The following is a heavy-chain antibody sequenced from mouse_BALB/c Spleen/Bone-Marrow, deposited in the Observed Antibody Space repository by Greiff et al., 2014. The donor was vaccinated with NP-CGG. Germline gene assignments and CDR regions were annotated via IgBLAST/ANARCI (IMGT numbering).Heavy chain of an antibody. CDR3: TSYHSSGYAMDY. CDR1: GYSFTDYN. D-gene: IGHD3-1*01. CDR2: IDPYNGGT. J-gene: IGHJ4*01. V-gene: IGHV1S135*01. Sequence: VQLKESGPELVKPGASVKVSCKASGYSFTDYNMYWVKQSHGKSLEWIGYIDPYNGGTSYNQKFKGKAALTVDKSSSTAFMHLNSLTSEDSAVYYCTSYHSSGYAMDYWGQGTSVTVSS.